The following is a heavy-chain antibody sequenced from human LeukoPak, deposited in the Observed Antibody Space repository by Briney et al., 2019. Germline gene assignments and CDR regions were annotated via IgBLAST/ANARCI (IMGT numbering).Heavy chain of an antibody. V-gene: IGHV1-2*02. CDR1: GYTFTGYY. D-gene: IGHD3-22*01. Sequence: GASVKVSCKASGYTFTGYYMHWVRQAPGQGLEWMGWINPNSGGTNYAQNFQGRVTMTRDTSISTAYMELSRLRSDDTAVYYCARDPNSSGYENWFDPWGQGTLVTVSS. J-gene: IGHJ5*02. CDR2: INPNSGGT. CDR3: ARDPNSSGYENWFDP.